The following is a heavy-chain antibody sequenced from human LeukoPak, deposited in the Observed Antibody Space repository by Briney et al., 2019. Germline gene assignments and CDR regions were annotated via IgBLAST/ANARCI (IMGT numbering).Heavy chain of an antibody. D-gene: IGHD3-3*01. J-gene: IGHJ4*02. CDR3: ARGPSGYPDRD. V-gene: IGHV1-24*01. CDR2: FDPEDGET. Sequence: WMGGFDPEDGETIYAQKFQGRVTMTEDTSTDTAYMELSSLRSEDTAVYYCARGPSGYPDRDWGQGTLVTVSS.